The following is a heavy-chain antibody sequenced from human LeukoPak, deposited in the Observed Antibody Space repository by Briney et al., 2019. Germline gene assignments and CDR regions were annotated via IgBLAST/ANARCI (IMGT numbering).Heavy chain of an antibody. CDR1: GFTFSSYA. CDR3: AKDRKWLIDAFDI. J-gene: IGHJ3*02. Sequence: QAGGSLRLSCAASGFTFSSYAMSWVRQSPGKGLEWVSSISGSGGNTYYADSVKGRFTISRDNSKNTLYPQMNSLRAEDTAVYYCAKDRKWLIDAFDIWGQGTMVTVSS. V-gene: IGHV3-23*01. CDR2: ISGSGGNT. D-gene: IGHD3-22*01.